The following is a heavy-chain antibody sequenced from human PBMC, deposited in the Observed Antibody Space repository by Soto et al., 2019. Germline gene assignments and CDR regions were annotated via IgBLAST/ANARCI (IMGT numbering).Heavy chain of an antibody. CDR2: IYYSGST. CDR1: VGSVSSGNFY. CDR3: ARGRNGLVLS. J-gene: IGHJ5*02. D-gene: IGHD3-9*01. Sequence: SETLSLTCTVSVGSVSSGNFYWSWIRQPPGKGLEWIGFIYYSGSTNYNPSLKSRVTISVDASKNQFSLQLSSVTAADTAVYYCARGRNGLVLSWGQGTLVTVSS. V-gene: IGHV4-61*01.